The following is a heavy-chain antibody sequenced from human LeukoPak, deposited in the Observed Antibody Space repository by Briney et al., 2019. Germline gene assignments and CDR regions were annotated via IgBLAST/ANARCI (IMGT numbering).Heavy chain of an antibody. CDR1: GGSISSSPYY. Sequence: SETLSLTCTVSGGSISSSPYYWGWIRQPPGKDLEWIGSIYYSGSTNYNPSLKSRVTISVDTSKNQFSLKLSSVTAADTAVYYCARGYQNFDYWGQGTLVTVSS. J-gene: IGHJ4*02. CDR3: ARGYQNFDY. CDR2: IYYSGST. D-gene: IGHD2-2*01. V-gene: IGHV4-39*07.